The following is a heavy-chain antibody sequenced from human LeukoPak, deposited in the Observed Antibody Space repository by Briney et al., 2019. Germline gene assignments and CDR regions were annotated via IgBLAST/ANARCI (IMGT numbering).Heavy chain of an antibody. CDR3: ASCGYTYSGGYQYPRGIDY. V-gene: IGHV3-7*01. Sequence: GGSLRLSCAASGFTFSSYWMSWVRQAPGKGLEWVANIKQDGSEKYYVDSVKGRFTISRDNAKNSLYLQMNSLRAEDTAVYYCASCGYTYSGGYQYPRGIDYWGQGTLVTVSS. D-gene: IGHD3-22*01. CDR2: IKQDGSEK. J-gene: IGHJ4*02. CDR1: GFTFSSYW.